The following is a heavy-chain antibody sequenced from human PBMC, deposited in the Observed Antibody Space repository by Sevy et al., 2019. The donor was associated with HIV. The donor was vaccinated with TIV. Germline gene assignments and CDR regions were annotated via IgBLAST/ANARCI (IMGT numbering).Heavy chain of an antibody. J-gene: IGHJ5*02. CDR2: IYYSGST. CDR3: ARDKGGGSCWAFDP. V-gene: IGHV4-31*03. D-gene: IGHD2-15*01. CDR1: GGSISSGGYY. Sequence: SETLSLTCTVSGGSISSGGYYWSWIRQHPGKGLEWIGYIYYSGSTYYNPSLKSRVTISVDTSKNQFSLKLSSVTAADTAVYYCARDKGGGSCWAFDPWGQGTLVTVSS.